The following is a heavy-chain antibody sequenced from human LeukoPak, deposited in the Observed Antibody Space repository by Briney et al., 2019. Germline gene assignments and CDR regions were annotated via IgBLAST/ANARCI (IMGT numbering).Heavy chain of an antibody. Sequence: ASVKVSCKASEYTFTSHDINWVRQATGQGLERMGGMNPNSGNTGYAQKFQGRVTMTRDSSISTAYMELTSLTSDDTAVYYCARMDRGYDNIRINWFDPWGQGTLVTVSS. V-gene: IGHV1-8*01. CDR3: ARMDRGYDNIRINWFDP. D-gene: IGHD5-12*01. CDR1: EYTFTSHD. CDR2: MNPNSGNT. J-gene: IGHJ5*02.